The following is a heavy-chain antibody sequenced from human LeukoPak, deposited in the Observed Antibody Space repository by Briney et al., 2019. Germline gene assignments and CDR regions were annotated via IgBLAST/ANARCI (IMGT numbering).Heavy chain of an antibody. J-gene: IGHJ6*03. Sequence: GGSLRLSCAASGFTFSSYGMNWVRQAPGKGLEWVSSISSSSSYIYYADSVKGRFTISRDNAKNSLSLQMNSLRAEDTAVYYCARVGTAMVTIVAPYYMDVWGKGTTVTASS. CDR2: ISSSSSYI. D-gene: IGHD5-18*01. CDR3: ARVGTAMVTIVAPYYMDV. CDR1: GFTFSSYG. V-gene: IGHV3-21*01.